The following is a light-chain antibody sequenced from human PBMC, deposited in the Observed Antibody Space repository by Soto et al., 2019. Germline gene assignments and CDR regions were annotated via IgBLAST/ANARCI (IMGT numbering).Light chain of an antibody. Sequence: EIVLTQSPATLSLSPGERATLSCRASQSVSSYLAWYQQKPGQAPRLLIYDASNRDTGIPARFSGSGSGTDFTLTISSLEPVDFAVYYGQQRSNWPTVRFFGGGTKVEI. CDR2: DAS. CDR1: QSVSSY. V-gene: IGKV3-11*01. CDR3: QQRSNWPTVRF. J-gene: IGKJ4*01.